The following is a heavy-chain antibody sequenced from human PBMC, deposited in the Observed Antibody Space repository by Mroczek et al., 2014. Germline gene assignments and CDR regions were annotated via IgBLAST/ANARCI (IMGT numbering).Heavy chain of an antibody. Sequence: QVQLVQSGPGLVKPSQTLSLTCTVSGGSISSGGYYWSWIRQHPGKGLEWIGYIYYSGSTYYNPSLKSRVTISVDTSKNQFSLKLSSVTAADTAVYYCARGLTGTTLLGAFDIWGQGTMVTVSS. CDR2: IYYSGST. D-gene: IGHD1-7*01. CDR3: ARGLTGTTLLGAFDI. CDR1: GGSISSGGYY. J-gene: IGHJ3*02. V-gene: IGHV4-31*03.